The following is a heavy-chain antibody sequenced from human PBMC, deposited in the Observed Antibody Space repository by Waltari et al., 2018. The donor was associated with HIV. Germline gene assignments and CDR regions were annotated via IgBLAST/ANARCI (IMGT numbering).Heavy chain of an antibody. V-gene: IGHV3-7*01. J-gene: IGHJ6*02. CDR2: IKQDGREK. D-gene: IGHD2-2*02. CDR1: GFTVSNCW. CDR3: ASPSIRAGMDV. Sequence: EVQLVESGGGLVQPGGSLRLSCAASGFTVSNCWMSWVRQAPGKGLELMANIKQDGREKYYVDSVKGRFTISRDHAKNSLYLQMNGLRAEDTAVYYCASPSIRAGMDVWGQGTTVTVSS.